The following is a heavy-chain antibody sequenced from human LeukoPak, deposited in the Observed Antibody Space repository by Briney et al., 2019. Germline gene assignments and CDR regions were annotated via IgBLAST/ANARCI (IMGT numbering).Heavy chain of an antibody. CDR3: ARAGPGADWFDP. CDR2: ISGSGTTI. CDR1: GFTFSDYY. Sequence: GGSLRLSCAASGFTFSDYYMGWIRQAPGKGLERLSYISGSGTTIFYADSVKGRFTISRDNSKNTLYLQMNSLRAEDTAVYYCARAGPGADWFDPWGQGTLVTVSS. J-gene: IGHJ5*02. V-gene: IGHV3-11*04.